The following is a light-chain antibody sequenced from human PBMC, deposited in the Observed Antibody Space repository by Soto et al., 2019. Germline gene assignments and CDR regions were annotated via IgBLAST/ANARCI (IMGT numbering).Light chain of an antibody. Sequence: AIQMTQSPSSLSASVGDRVTITCRASQGIRIDLGWYQQKPGKAPKLLIYAASTLQTGVPSRFSGSGSGTGFTLTISSLQPEDFATYYCLQDYNFPWTFGQGTKVEIK. V-gene: IGKV1-6*01. CDR3: LQDYNFPWT. CDR2: AAS. J-gene: IGKJ1*01. CDR1: QGIRID.